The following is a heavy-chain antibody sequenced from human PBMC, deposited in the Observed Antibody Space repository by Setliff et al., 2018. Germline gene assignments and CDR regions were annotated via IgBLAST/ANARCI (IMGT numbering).Heavy chain of an antibody. Sequence: ASVKVSCKASGYTFTGYYMHWVRQAPGQGLEWMGIINPSGGSTSYAQKFQGRVTMTTDTSTSTAYMELRSLRSDDTAVYYCARVLIVLPGPSGDMGYFDYWGQGTLVTVSS. CDR3: ARVLIVLPGPSGDMGYFDY. CDR1: GYTFTGYY. J-gene: IGHJ4*02. V-gene: IGHV1-46*01. D-gene: IGHD2-8*01. CDR2: INPSGGST.